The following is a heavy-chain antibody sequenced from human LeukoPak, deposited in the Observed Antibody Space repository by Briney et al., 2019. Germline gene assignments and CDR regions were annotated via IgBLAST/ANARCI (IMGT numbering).Heavy chain of an antibody. V-gene: IGHV4-39*01. CDR1: GDSISSGNYY. CDR2: IYYSGST. CDR3: ARNMATRPYYHGLDV. D-gene: IGHD6-6*01. J-gene: IGHJ6*02. Sequence: PSETLSLTCTVSGDSISSGNYYWGWIRQPPGKGLEWIGSIYYSGSTYYNASLKSRVTMSVDTSKNQFSLKLSSVNAADTGLYYCARNMATRPYYHGLDVWGQGTTVTVSS.